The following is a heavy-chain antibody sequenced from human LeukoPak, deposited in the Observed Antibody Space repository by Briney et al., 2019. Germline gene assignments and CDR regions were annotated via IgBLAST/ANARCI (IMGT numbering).Heavy chain of an antibody. CDR1: GDSTSGDY. D-gene: IGHD1-1*01. J-gene: IGHJ5*02. Sequence: PLGTLCLTCAVSGDSTSGDYGSCSSDPPGERRWCIGYIYYSGSPTYHPSLKSRVPVSVDTSKNQFSLKLSSVTAADTAVYYCARELERRSVWFDPWGQGTLVTVSS. CDR3: ARELERRSVWFDP. CDR2: IYYSGSP. V-gene: IGHV4-59*01.